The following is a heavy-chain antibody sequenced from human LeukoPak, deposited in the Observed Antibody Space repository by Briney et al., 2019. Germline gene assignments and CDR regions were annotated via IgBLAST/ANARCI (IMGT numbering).Heavy chain of an antibody. CDR3: ARDIGGNSGLGDAFDI. J-gene: IGHJ3*02. CDR2: IKQDGSEK. V-gene: IGHV3-7*01. D-gene: IGHD4-23*01. Sequence: GGSLRLSCAASGFTFSSYWMSWVRQAPGKGLEWVANIKQDGSEKYYVDSVKGRFTISRDNAKSSLYLQMNSLRAEDTAVYYCARDIGGNSGLGDAFDIWGQGTMVTVSS. CDR1: GFTFSSYW.